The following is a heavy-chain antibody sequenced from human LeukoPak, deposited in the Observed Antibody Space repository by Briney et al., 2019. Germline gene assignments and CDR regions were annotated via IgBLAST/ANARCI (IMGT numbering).Heavy chain of an antibody. CDR1: GGSISSSSYY. J-gene: IGHJ2*01. CDR3: ARDRGGSYRSYWYFDL. CDR2: IYYSGST. V-gene: IGHV4-39*07. Sequence: PSETLSLTCTVSGGSISSSSYYWGWIRQPPGKGLEWIGSIYYSGSTYYNPSLKSRVTISVDTSKNQFSLKLSSVTAADTAVYYCARDRGGSYRSYWYFDLWGRGTLVTVSS. D-gene: IGHD1-26*01.